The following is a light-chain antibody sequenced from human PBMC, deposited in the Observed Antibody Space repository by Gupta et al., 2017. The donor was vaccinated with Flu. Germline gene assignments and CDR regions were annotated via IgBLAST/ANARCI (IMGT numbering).Light chain of an antibody. J-gene: IGKJ1*01. CDR2: RGS. V-gene: IGKV2-30*02. CDR3: MQGTHWPT. Sequence: DVVMTQSPLSLPVTLGQPASISCRSSQSLVHSNGNTYLTWLQQRPGQSPRRLIYRGSNRDSGVPDRFSGSGSGTDFTLKSSRVEAEDVGVYYCMQGTHWPTFGQGTKVEIK. CDR1: QSLVHSNGNTY.